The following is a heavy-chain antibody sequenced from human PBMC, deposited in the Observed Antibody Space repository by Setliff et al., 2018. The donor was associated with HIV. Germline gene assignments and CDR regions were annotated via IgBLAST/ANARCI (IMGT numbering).Heavy chain of an antibody. CDR1: GGSISGYF. CDR2: IYTSGST. CDR3: ARQAHPRGYYGSAGLFDY. J-gene: IGHJ4*02. V-gene: IGHV4-4*07. D-gene: IGHD3-22*01. Sequence: SETLSLTCNVSGGSISGYFWTWIRQPAGKGLEWIGRIYTSGSTNYNPSLKSRLSMSIDTSKNHFSLRLTPVTAEDTAVYYCARQAHPRGYYGSAGLFDYWGQGTPVTVSS.